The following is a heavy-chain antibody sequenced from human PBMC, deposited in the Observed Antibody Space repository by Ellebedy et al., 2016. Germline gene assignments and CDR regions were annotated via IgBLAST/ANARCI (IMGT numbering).Heavy chain of an antibody. CDR3: AKDGGYCSSTSCYTRPYYYYYMDV. CDR1: GFTFDDYA. CDR2: ISWNSGSI. D-gene: IGHD2-2*02. Sequence: GGSLRLSXAASGFTFDDYAMHWVRQAPGKGLEWVSGISWNSGSIGYADSVKGRFTISRDNAKNSLYLQMNSLRAEDTALYYCAKDGGYCSSTSCYTRPYYYYYMDVWGKGTTVTVSS. V-gene: IGHV3-9*01. J-gene: IGHJ6*03.